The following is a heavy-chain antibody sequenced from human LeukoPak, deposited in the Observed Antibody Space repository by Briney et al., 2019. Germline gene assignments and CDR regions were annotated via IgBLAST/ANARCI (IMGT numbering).Heavy chain of an antibody. CDR1: GFTFSSYA. D-gene: IGHD3-10*01. V-gene: IGHV3-23*01. Sequence: PGGSLRLSCAASGFTFSSYAMSWVRQAPGKGLEWVSAISGSGGSTYYADSVKGRFTISRDDSKNTLYLQMNRLRAEDTAVYYCAKDHPLGSSGSYYATYYFDYWGQGTLVTVSS. CDR3: AKDHPLGSSGSYYATYYFDY. J-gene: IGHJ4*02. CDR2: ISGSGGST.